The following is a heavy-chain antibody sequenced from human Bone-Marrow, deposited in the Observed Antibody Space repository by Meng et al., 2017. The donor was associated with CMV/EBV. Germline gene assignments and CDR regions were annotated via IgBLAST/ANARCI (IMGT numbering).Heavy chain of an antibody. CDR3: ARVGEGITIFGEEPRDYYYYYGMDV. J-gene: IGHJ6*02. CDR1: GYTFTSYY. Sequence: ASVKVSCKASGYTFTSYYMHWVRQAPGQGLEWMGIINPSGGSTSYAQKFQGRVTMTRVTSTSTVYMELSSLRSDDTAVYYCARVGEGITIFGEEPRDYYYYYGMDVWGQGTTVTVSS. V-gene: IGHV1-46*01. CDR2: INPSGGST. D-gene: IGHD3-3*01.